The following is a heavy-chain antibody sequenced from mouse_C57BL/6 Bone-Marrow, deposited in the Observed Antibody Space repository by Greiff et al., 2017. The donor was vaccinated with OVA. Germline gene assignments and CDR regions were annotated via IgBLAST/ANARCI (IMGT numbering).Heavy chain of an antibody. V-gene: IGHV3-6*01. Sequence: EVQLQESGPGLVKPSQSLSLTCSVTGYSITSGYYWNWIRQFPGNKLEWMGYISYDGSNNYNPSLKNRISITRDTSKNQFFLKLNSVTTEDTATYYCAREGDYCSSCRYYYAMDYWGQGTSVTVSS. CDR2: ISYDGSN. CDR3: AREGDYCSSCRYYYAMDY. D-gene: IGHD1-1*01. CDR1: GYSITSGYY. J-gene: IGHJ4*01.